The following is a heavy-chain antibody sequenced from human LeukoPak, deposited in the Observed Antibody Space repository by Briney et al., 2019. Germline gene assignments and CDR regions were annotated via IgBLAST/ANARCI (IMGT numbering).Heavy chain of an antibody. CDR1: GFTFSSYE. CDR3: ARDLPPGGYGDYHGY. Sequence: PGGSLRLSCAASGFTFSSYEMNWVRKAPGEGLEWVSYISSSGTTIYYADSLKGRFTISRDNAKNSLYLQMNSLRAEDTAVYYCARDLPPGGYGDYHGYWGQGTLVTVSS. V-gene: IGHV3-48*03. D-gene: IGHD4-17*01. CDR2: ISSSGTTI. J-gene: IGHJ4*02.